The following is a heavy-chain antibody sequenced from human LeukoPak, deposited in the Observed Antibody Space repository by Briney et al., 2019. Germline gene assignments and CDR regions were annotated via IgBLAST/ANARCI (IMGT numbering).Heavy chain of an antibody. CDR2: IYPGDSDT. Sequence: GESLKISCKGSGYSFASYWIAWVRQMPGKGLEWMGIIYPGDSDTRYSPSFQGQVTISADKSISTAYLQWSSLKASDTVMYHCARVGRSGVRYVDYWGQGTLVTVSS. J-gene: IGHJ4*02. CDR3: ARVGRSGVRYVDY. V-gene: IGHV5-51*01. CDR1: GYSFASYW. D-gene: IGHD3-9*01.